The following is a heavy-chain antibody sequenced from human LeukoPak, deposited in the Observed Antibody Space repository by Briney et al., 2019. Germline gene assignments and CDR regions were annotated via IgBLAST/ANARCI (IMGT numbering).Heavy chain of an antibody. Sequence: GASVKVSCKASGYTFTSYYMHWVRQAPGQGLKWMGIINPSGGSTSHAQKFQGRGTMTRDTSTSTVYMELSSLRSEDTAVYYCAREGDVDTATWHWFDPWGQGTLVTVSS. D-gene: IGHD5-18*01. V-gene: IGHV1-46*01. CDR3: AREGDVDTATWHWFDP. J-gene: IGHJ5*02. CDR1: GYTFTSYY. CDR2: INPSGGST.